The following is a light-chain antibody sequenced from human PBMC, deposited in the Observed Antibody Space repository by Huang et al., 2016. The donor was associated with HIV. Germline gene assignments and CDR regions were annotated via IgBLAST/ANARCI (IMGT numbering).Light chain of an antibody. CDR1: QSVSIN. J-gene: IGKJ2*01. Sequence: EIVMTQSPATLSVSTGERATLSCRASQSVSINLAWYQQKPGQTPRLLIYGASTRATGIPARFSCSVSGTEFTLTISSLQSEDFAVYYCQQYNKWPYTFGQGTKLEIK. V-gene: IGKV3-15*01. CDR2: GAS. CDR3: QQYNKWPYT.